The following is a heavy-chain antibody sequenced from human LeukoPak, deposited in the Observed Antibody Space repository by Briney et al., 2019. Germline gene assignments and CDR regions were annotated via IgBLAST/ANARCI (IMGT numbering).Heavy chain of an antibody. J-gene: IGHJ4*02. CDR3: ARDSSSSWYNPAAIGY. V-gene: IGHV3-21*01. CDR1: GFTFSSYS. CDR2: ISNIANHL. D-gene: IGHD6-13*01. Sequence: GGSLRLSCAASGFTFSSYSMNWVRQAPGKGLEWVSSISNIANHLYYADSVKGRFTISRDNAKNSLYLQMNSLRAEDTAVYYCARDSSSSWYNPAAIGYWGQGTLVTVSS.